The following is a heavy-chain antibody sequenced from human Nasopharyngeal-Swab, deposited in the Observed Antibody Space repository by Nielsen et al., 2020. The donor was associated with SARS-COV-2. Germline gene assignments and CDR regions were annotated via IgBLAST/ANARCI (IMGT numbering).Heavy chain of an antibody. CDR3: ARFFTGWYLLY. CDR2: ISTSGVTK. CDR1: GFTFSNYE. Sequence: GGSLRLSCAASGFTFSNYEMNWVRQAPGEGLEWVAYISTSGVTKYYADSVKGRFTISRDNAKNSLYLQMNTLRAEDTAVYYCARFFTGWYLLYWGQGTLVTVSS. D-gene: IGHD6-19*01. V-gene: IGHV3-48*03. J-gene: IGHJ4*02.